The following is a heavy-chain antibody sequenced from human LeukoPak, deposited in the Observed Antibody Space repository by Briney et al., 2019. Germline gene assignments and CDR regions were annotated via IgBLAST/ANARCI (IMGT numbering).Heavy chain of an antibody. CDR3: ARSEGGYQNFDP. V-gene: IGHV1-2*02. CDR2: INPTNGGT. D-gene: IGHD1-26*01. J-gene: IGHJ5*02. CDR1: GSTFSGYY. Sequence: ASVKVSCKTSGSTFSGYYIHWVRQAPGHGLEWMGWINPTNGGTHYAQKFQGRVIMTRDTSISTDYMELSRLRSDDTAVYYCARSEGGYQNFDPWGQGTLVTVSS.